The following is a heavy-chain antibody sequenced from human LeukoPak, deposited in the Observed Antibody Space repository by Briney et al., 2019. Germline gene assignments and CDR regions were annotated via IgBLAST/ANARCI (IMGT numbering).Heavy chain of an antibody. CDR1: GYTFTGYY. Sequence: ASVKVSCKASGYTFTGYYMHCVRQAPGQGLEWMGWINPNSGGTNYAQKFQGRVTMTRDTSINTAYLELSRLRSDDTAVYYCARSHTMVRDNDAFDIWGQGTVVTVSS. CDR3: ARSHTMVRDNDAFDI. D-gene: IGHD3-10*01. J-gene: IGHJ3*02. V-gene: IGHV1-2*02. CDR2: INPNSGGT.